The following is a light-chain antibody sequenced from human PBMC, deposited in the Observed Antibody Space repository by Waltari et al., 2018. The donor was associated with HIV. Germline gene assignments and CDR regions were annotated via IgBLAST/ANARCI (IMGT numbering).Light chain of an antibody. Sequence: QAVVTQEPSLTVSPGGTVTLTCASSTGPVTTDHYPYWFQQMPGQAPTTLIFDSYSRHSWTPARFSGSLLGGKAALTLSGAQPEDEADYYCSLFYNTARVFGGGTRLTVL. V-gene: IGLV7-46*01. J-gene: IGLJ2*01. CDR2: DSY. CDR1: TGPVTTDHY. CDR3: SLFYNTARV.